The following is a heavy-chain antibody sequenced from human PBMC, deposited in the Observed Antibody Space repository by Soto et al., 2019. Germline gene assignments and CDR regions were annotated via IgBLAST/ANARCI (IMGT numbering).Heavy chain of an antibody. CDR3: ARVDYYDSSGYYFTFDY. V-gene: IGHV1-69*13. CDR2: IIHIFGTA. J-gene: IGHJ4*02. Sequence: SVKVSCKASGGTFSSYAISWVRQAPGQGLEWMGGIIHIFGTANYAQKFQGRVTITADESTSTAYMELSSLRSEDTAVYYCARVDYYDSSGYYFTFDYWGQGTLVTVSS. D-gene: IGHD3-22*01. CDR1: GGTFSSYA.